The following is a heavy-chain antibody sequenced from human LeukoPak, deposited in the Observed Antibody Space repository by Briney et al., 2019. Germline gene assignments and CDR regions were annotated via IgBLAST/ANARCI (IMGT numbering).Heavy chain of an antibody. CDR3: AREGRDGYNKRHTAFDI. Sequence: ASVKVSCKASGYTFTSYYMHWVRQAPGQGLEWMGIINPSGGSTSYAQKFQGRVTMTRDTSTSTGYMELSSLRSEDTAVYYCAREGRDGYNKRHTAFDIWGQGTMVTVSS. D-gene: IGHD5-24*01. J-gene: IGHJ3*02. V-gene: IGHV1-46*01. CDR2: INPSGGST. CDR1: GYTFTSYY.